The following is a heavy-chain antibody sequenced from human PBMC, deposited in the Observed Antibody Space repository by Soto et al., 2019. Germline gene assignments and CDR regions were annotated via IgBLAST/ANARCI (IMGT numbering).Heavy chain of an antibody. V-gene: IGHV1-8*01. D-gene: IGHD6-6*01. CDR2: MNPNSGNT. CDR1: GYTFTSYH. CDR3: ARGHISSTKNWLDP. J-gene: IGHJ5*02. Sequence: AASVKVSCKGSGYTFTSYHINWVRQATGQGLEWMGWMNPNSGNTGYAQTLQGRVTMTWDTSISTAYMELSSLRFEDTAMYYCARGHISSTKNWLDPWGQGTLVTVSS.